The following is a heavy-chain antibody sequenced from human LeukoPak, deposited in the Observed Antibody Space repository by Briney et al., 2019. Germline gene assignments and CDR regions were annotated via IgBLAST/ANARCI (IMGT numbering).Heavy chain of an antibody. CDR2: ISGSGSTT. J-gene: IGHJ3*02. D-gene: IGHD2-2*01. Sequence: PGGSLRLSCAASGFTFSSFEMNWVRQAPGKGLEWVSYISGSGSTTYYADSVEGRFTISRDNAKSSLSLQMNSLRAEDTALYYCARDYDCSTSSCSHPTTFDIWGQGTMVTVSS. CDR3: ARDYDCSTSSCSHPTTFDI. V-gene: IGHV3-48*03. CDR1: GFTFSSFE.